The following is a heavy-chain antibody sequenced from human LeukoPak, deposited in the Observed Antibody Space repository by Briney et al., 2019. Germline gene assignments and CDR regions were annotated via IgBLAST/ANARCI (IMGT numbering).Heavy chain of an antibody. V-gene: IGHV4-59*01. J-gene: IGHJ4*02. CDR1: GGSISSYY. CDR3: ARGSPRLVVPAYFDY. CDR2: IYYSGST. D-gene: IGHD2-2*01. Sequence: SETLSLTCTVSGGSISSYYWSWIRQPPGKGLEWVGYIYYSGSTNYDPSLKSRVTISVDTSKNQFSLKLSSVTAADTAVYYCARGSPRLVVPAYFDYWGQGTLVTVSS.